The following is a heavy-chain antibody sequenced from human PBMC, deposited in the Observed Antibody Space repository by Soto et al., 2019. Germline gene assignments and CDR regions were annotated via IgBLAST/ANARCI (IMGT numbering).Heavy chain of an antibody. J-gene: IGHJ6*02. CDR1: GGSIISSNW. V-gene: IGHV4-4*02. CDR2: IYHSGST. CDR3: ARDRGIAAENYYYYGMDV. Sequence: TSETLSLTCAVSGGSIISSNWWSCVRQPPGKGLEWIGEIYHSGSTNYNPSLKSRVTISVDKSKNQFSLKLSSVTAADTAVYYCARDRGIAAENYYYYGMDVWGQGTTVTVSS. D-gene: IGHD6-13*01.